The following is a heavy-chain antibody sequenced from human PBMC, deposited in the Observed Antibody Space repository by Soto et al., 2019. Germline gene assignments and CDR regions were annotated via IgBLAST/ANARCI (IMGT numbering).Heavy chain of an antibody. CDR1: GGTFSSFA. CDR2: IIPIFGSA. Sequence: ASVKVSCKASGGTFSSFAISWVRQAPGQGLEWMGGIIPIFGSAHYAQKFQGRLTITADESTSTAFMELSRMRSEDTAVYYCSRVRGGTAGVGHHTLTGYYAVLDYWGQGTLVTVSS. V-gene: IGHV1-69*13. J-gene: IGHJ4*02. CDR3: SRVRGGTAGVGHHTLTGYYAVLDY. D-gene: IGHD3-9*01.